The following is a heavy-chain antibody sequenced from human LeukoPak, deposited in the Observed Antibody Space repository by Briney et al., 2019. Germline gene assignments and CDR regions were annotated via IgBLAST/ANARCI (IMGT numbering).Heavy chain of an antibody. CDR2: IWFDGINK. CDR1: GFTFSSHA. Sequence: GGSLRLSCAASGFTFSSHAIHWVRQGPGKGLEWVAGIWFDGINKYYADSVKGRFTISRDNSTNTVYLQMNSLRAEDTAVYYCARAVAKKEWFDPWGQGTLVTVSS. CDR3: ARAVAKKEWFDP. J-gene: IGHJ5*02. V-gene: IGHV3-33*01. D-gene: IGHD5-12*01.